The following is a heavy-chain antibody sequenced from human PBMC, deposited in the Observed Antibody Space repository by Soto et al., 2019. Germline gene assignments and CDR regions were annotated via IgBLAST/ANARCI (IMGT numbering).Heavy chain of an antibody. Sequence: EVQLVESGGGLVQPEGSLRLSCAASGFTFSDHYMDWVRQAPGKGLEWVGRIKNKANSYTTEYAAPVKGRLIISRDDSKNSVFLQMNRLKTDDTAVYYCNRVWLGSSLSSDYWGQGILVTVSS. V-gene: IGHV3-72*01. J-gene: IGHJ4*02. CDR1: GFTFSDHY. CDR3: NRVWLGSSLSSDY. CDR2: IKNKANSYTT. D-gene: IGHD6-19*01.